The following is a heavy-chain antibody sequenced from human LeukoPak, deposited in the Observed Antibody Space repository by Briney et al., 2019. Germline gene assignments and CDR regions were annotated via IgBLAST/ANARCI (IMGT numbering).Heavy chain of an antibody. CDR1: GFTLSGFN. CDR2: IDGYGTSM. V-gene: IGHV3-48*03. Sequence: GGSLRLSCAASGFTLSGFNMNWVGQAPGKGLEWVAYIDGYGTSMYYADSVKGRFTISRDDGKNSLYLQMSSLRSEDTAVYYCARISGVTNRYWGRGTLVTVSS. CDR3: ARISGVTNRY. J-gene: IGHJ4*02. D-gene: IGHD4-17*01.